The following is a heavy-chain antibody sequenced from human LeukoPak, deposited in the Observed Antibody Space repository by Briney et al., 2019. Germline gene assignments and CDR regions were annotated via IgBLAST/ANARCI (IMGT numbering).Heavy chain of an antibody. CDR2: ISSSGSTI. CDR1: GFTFSNYY. Sequence: GGALRLSCAPSGFTFSNYYMNWLRQAPGKGLAGVSYISSSGSTIYYADSVKGRFTISSDNAKNSLYLQMNSLRAEDTAAYYCPRPPTAYCSTISCFDRNEDYWGQGTLVTVSS. V-gene: IGHV3-11*01. J-gene: IGHJ4*02. CDR3: PRPPTAYCSTISCFDRNEDY. D-gene: IGHD2-2*01.